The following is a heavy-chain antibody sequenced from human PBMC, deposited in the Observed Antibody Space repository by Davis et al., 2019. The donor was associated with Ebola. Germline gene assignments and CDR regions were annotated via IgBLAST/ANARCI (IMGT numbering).Heavy chain of an antibody. Sequence: PGGSLRLSCKGSGYSFTSYWIGWVRQMPGKGLEWMGIIYPGDSDTRYSPSFQGQVTISADKSISTAYLQWSSLKASDTAMYYCARLNRYYYYYYGMDVWGKGTTVTVSS. CDR2: IYPGDSDT. J-gene: IGHJ6*04. V-gene: IGHV5-51*01. D-gene: IGHD1-14*01. CDR3: ARLNRYYYYYYGMDV. CDR1: GYSFTSYW.